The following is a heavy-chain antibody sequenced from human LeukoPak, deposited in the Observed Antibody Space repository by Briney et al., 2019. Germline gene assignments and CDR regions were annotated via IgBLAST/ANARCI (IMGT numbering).Heavy chain of an antibody. V-gene: IGHV4-34*01. Sequence: SETLSLTCAVYGGSFSGYYWSWIRQPPGKGLEWIGEINRSGSTNYNPSLKSRVTISVDTSQNQFSLKLSSVTAADTAVYYCARGLKQPRHYYYYMDVWGKGTTVTVSS. CDR1: GGSFSGYY. D-gene: IGHD1/OR15-1a*01. J-gene: IGHJ6*03. CDR3: ARGLKQPRHYYYYMDV. CDR2: INRSGST.